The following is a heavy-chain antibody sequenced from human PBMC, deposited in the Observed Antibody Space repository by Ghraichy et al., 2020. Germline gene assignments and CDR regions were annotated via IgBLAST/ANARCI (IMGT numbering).Heavy chain of an antibody. J-gene: IGHJ4*02. V-gene: IGHV4-39*01. Sequence: SETLSLTCTVSGGSISSSSYYWGWIRQPPGKGLEWIGSIYYSGSTYYNPSLKSRVTISVDTSKNQFSLKLSSVTAADTAVYYCARRAPPLDYWGQGTLVTVSS. CDR3: ARRAPPLDY. CDR1: GGSISSSSYY. CDR2: IYYSGST.